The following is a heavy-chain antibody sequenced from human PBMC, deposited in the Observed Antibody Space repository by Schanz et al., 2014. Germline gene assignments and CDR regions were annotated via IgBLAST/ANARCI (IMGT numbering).Heavy chain of an antibody. Sequence: QVQLVQSGAEMKKPGASVKVSCKASGYTFTGYYMHWVRQAPGQGLEWMGWINPNSGTTNYAQKFQGWVPMTRDTSTSTAYMELSRLKSDDTAVYFCTSEAHNHDGLRSYSNVWGQGTLVTVTS. J-gene: IGHJ4*02. CDR2: INPNSGTT. V-gene: IGHV1-2*04. CDR3: TSEAHNHDGLRSYSNV. CDR1: GYTFTGYY. D-gene: IGHD3-10*01.